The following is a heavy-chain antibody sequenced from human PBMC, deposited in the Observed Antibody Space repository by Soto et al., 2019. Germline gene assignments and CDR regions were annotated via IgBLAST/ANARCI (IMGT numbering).Heavy chain of an antibody. CDR1: GFTFTSSA. CDR3: AVGRALGGKYQLLEFDY. J-gene: IGHJ4*02. Sequence: QMQLVQSGPEVKKPGTSVKVSCKASGFTFTSSAMQWVRQARGQRLEWIGWIVVGSGKTNYAQKFQERVTITRDMSKSTAYMELSSLRSEDTAVYYCAVGRALGGKYQLLEFDYWGQGTLVTVSS. V-gene: IGHV1-58*02. CDR2: IVVGSGKT. D-gene: IGHD2-2*01.